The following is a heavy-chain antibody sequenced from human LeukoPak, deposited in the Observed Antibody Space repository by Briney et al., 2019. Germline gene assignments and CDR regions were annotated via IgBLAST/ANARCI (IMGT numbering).Heavy chain of an antibody. CDR1: GFTFSNYG. V-gene: IGHV3-23*01. J-gene: IGHJ4*02. D-gene: IGHD3-10*01. CDR2: ISGSGGST. CDR3: ARALLWFGELFLLDY. Sequence: GGSLRLSCAASGFTFSNYGMSWVRQAPGKGLEWVSAISGSGGSTYYADSVKGRFTISRDNSKNTLYLQMNSLRAEDTAVYYCARALLWFGELFLLDYWGQGTLVTVSS.